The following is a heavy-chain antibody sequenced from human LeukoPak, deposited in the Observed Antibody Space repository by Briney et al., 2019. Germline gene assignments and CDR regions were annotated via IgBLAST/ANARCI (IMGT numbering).Heavy chain of an antibody. CDR1: GGSISSGGYY. CDR3: ARVIEGRIAASSYFDY. V-gene: IGHV4-30-2*01. CDR2: IYHSGST. J-gene: IGHJ4*02. Sequence: SETLSLTCTVSGGSISSGGYYWSWIRQPPGKGLEWIGYIYHSGSTYYNPSLKSRVTISVDRSKNQFSLKLSSVTAADTAVYYCARVIEGRIAASSYFDYWGQGTLVTVSS. D-gene: IGHD6-13*01.